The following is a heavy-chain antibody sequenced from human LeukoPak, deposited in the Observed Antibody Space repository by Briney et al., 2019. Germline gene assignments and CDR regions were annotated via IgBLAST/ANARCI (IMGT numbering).Heavy chain of an antibody. J-gene: IGHJ4*02. CDR3: AREARNYVWGSYRPYYFDY. V-gene: IGHV3-11*01. CDR1: GFTFSDYY. D-gene: IGHD3-16*02. Sequence: PGGSPRLSCAASGFTFSDYYMSWIRQAPGKGLEWVSYISSSGSTIYYADSVKGRFTISRDNAKNSLYLQMNSLRAEDTAVYYCAREARNYVWGSYRPYYFDYWGQGTLVTVSS. CDR2: ISSSGSTI.